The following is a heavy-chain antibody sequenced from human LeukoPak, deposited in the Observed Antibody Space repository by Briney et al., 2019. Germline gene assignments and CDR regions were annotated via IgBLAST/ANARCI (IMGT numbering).Heavy chain of an antibody. D-gene: IGHD6-19*01. CDR1: GYTFTSYY. Sequence: ASVKVSCKASGYTFTSYYLHWVRQAPGQGLEWMGIINPSGGSTSYAQKFQGRVTMTRDTSTSTVYMELSSLRSEDTAVYYCARALAVAGIDYWGQGTLVTVSS. CDR3: ARALAVAGIDY. V-gene: IGHV1-46*01. J-gene: IGHJ4*02. CDR2: INPSGGST.